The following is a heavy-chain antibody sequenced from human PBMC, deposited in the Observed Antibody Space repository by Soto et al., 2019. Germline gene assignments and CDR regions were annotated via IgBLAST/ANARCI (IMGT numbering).Heavy chain of an antibody. J-gene: IGHJ2*01. V-gene: IGHV4-30-4*01. CDR2: IYYSGST. CDR3: ARVGRVLRYFDWFPRGWYFDL. CDR1: GDSVSSVGFH. Sequence: SDTLSLTCPVAGDSVSSVGFHWAWLRRPPGKGLEWIGYIYYSGSTYYNPSLKSRVTISVDTSKNQFSLKLSSVTAADTAVYYCARVGRVLRYFDWFPRGWYFDLWGRGTLVTVSS. D-gene: IGHD3-9*01.